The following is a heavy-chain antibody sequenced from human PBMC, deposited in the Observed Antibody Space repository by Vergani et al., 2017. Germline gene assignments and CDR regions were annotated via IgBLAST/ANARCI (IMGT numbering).Heavy chain of an antibody. CDR3: AAGFARYCSRTSCYADFGY. CDR2: ISAYNGNT. V-gene: IGHV1-18*01. D-gene: IGHD2-2*01. Sequence: QVQLVQSGAEVKKPGASVKVSCKASGYTFTSYGISWVRQAPGQGLEWMGWISAYNGNTNYAQKLQGRVTMTTDTSTSTAYMELRSLRTDDAAVYYWAAGFARYCSRTSCYADFGYWGQGTLVTVSS. J-gene: IGHJ4*02. CDR1: GYTFTSYG.